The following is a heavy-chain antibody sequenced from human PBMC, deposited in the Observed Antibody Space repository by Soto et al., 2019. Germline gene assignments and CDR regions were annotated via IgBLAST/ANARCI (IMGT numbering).Heavy chain of an antibody. J-gene: IGHJ6*02. CDR1: GFTFSSYS. D-gene: IGHD1-26*01. CDR3: ARDRVGATHYYYYYGMDI. Sequence: PGGSLRLSCAASGFTFSSYSMNWVSHAPGKGLEWDSSISSSSSYIYYLVSGKGHFTISRDNAKNSLYLQMNSLRDEDTAVYYCARDRVGATHYYYYYGMDIWGQGTTVTVSS. CDR2: ISSSSSYI. V-gene: IGHV3-21*01.